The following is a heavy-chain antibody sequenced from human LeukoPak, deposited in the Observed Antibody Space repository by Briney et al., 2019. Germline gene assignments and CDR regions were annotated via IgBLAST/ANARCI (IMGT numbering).Heavy chain of an antibody. D-gene: IGHD1-26*01. Sequence: GGSLRLSCAASGFTFSNAWMSWVRQAPGKGLEWVSSISSSSSYIYYADSVKGRFTTSRDNAKNSLYLQMNSLRAEDTAVYYCARGVSGSGSYYFDYWGQGTLVTASS. CDR3: ARGVSGSGSYYFDY. V-gene: IGHV3-21*01. CDR2: ISSSSSYI. CDR1: GFTFSNAW. J-gene: IGHJ4*02.